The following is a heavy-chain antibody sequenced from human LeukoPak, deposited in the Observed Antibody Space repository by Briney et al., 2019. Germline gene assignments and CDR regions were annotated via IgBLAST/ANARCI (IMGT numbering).Heavy chain of an antibody. D-gene: IGHD3-22*01. CDR3: AREPPYYYDSSGYRWGPFDY. CDR2: IIPILGIA. Sequence: SVKVSCKASGGTFSSYAISWVRQAPGQGLEWMGRIIPILGIANYAQKFQGRVTITADKSTSTAYMELSSLRSEDTAVYYCAREPPYYYDSSGYRWGPFDYWGQGTLVTVSS. J-gene: IGHJ4*02. V-gene: IGHV1-69*04. CDR1: GGTFSSYA.